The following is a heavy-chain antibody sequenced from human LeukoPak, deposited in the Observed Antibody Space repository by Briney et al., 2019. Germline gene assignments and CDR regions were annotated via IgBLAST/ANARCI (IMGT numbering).Heavy chain of an antibody. V-gene: IGHV1-18*01. CDR3: ARLDCSSTSCYIFDY. CDR2: VSAYNGDT. CDR1: GCIFTSFG. D-gene: IGHD2-2*02. J-gene: IGHJ4*02. Sequence: GASVKVSCKASGCIFTSFGISWVRQAPGQGLECMGWVSAYNGDTNYAQNLQGRVTMTTDTSTSTAYMELRSLRSDDTAVYYCARLDCSSTSCYIFDYWGQGTLVTVSS.